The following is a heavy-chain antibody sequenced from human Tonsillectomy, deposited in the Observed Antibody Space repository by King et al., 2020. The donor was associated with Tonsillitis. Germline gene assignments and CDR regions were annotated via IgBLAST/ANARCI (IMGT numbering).Heavy chain of an antibody. CDR1: GFSLTSGYF. V-gene: IGHV4-38-2*01. J-gene: IGHJ4*02. D-gene: IGHD3-22*01. Sequence: QLQESGPGLVKPSETLSLSCAVSGFSLTSGYFWNWIRQPPGKGLEWIGNVFHTGSTRYSSSLGSRITISVDTSRNHFSLKLASVTAADTAVYFCARGSSYYYDTSPPLDYWGRGTLVTVSS. CDR3: ARGSSYYYDTSPPLDY. CDR2: VFHTGST.